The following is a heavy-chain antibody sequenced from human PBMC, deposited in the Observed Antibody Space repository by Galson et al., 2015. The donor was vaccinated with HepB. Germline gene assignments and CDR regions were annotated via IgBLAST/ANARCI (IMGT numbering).Heavy chain of an antibody. Sequence: SLRLSCAASGFTFSSYAMNWVRQAPGKGLEWVSTISGGGDVTYYADSVKGRFTISRDSSKNTLYLQMNSLRAEDTAVYYCAKGQYYFDINGYYFDSWGQGTLVTVSS. CDR1: GFTFSSYA. V-gene: IGHV3-23*01. J-gene: IGHJ4*02. CDR2: ISGGGDVT. D-gene: IGHD3-22*01. CDR3: AKGQYYFDINGYYFDS.